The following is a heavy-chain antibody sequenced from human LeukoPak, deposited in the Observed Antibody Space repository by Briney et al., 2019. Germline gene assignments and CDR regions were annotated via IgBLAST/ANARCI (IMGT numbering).Heavy chain of an antibody. Sequence: GGSLRLSCAASGFTVSTNYMSWVREAPGKGLEWVSVIYSDGRTYYADSVKGRFTISRDNSKNTLNLQMNSLRAEDTAVYYCARDSGRFDVFDIWGQGTMVTVSS. CDR2: IYSDGRT. CDR1: GFTVSTNY. J-gene: IGHJ3*02. V-gene: IGHV3-53*01. CDR3: ARDSGRFDVFDI. D-gene: IGHD3-10*01.